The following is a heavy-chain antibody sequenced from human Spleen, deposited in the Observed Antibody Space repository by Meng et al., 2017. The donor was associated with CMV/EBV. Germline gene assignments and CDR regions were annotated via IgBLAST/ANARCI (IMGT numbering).Heavy chain of an antibody. CDR3: AHRPPPVAVYGGDAFDV. CDR1: SLNTSAVG. D-gene: IGHD2-8*01. Sequence: SLNTSAVGVGWIRQPPGKALEWLALIYWNDDKRYSPSLKSRLTITKDTSKNLVVLTMTNMDPVDTATYFCAHRPPPVAVYGGDAFDVWGQGTMVTVSS. J-gene: IGHJ3*01. V-gene: IGHV2-5*01. CDR2: IYWNDDK.